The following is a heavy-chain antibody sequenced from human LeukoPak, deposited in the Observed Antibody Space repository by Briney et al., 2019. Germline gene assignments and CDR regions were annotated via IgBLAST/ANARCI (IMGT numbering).Heavy chain of an antibody. D-gene: IGHD3-16*01. Sequence: GSLRLSCAASGFTFSSYAMSWIRQPPGKGLEWIGYIFYGGATIYNPSLKSRVTISVDTSKNQFSLKLSSVSAADTAVYYCAGGIGDYYYYYYMDVWGKGTTVTVSS. CDR1: GFTFSSYA. CDR2: IFYGGAT. V-gene: IGHV4-59*01. J-gene: IGHJ6*03. CDR3: AGGIGDYYYYYYMDV.